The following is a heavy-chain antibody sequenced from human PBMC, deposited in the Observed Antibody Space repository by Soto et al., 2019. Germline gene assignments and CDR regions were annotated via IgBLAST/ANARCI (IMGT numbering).Heavy chain of an antibody. CDR3: AAPQRLKSYGMDV. CDR1: GGSISSSSYY. Sequence: SETLSLTCTVSGGSISSSSYYWAWIRQPPGKGLEWIGSIYYSGSTYYNPSLKSRVTISVDTSKNQFSLKLSSVTAADSALYYCAAPQRLKSYGMDVWGQGTTVTVSS. CDR2: IYYSGST. J-gene: IGHJ6*02. D-gene: IGHD2-21*01. V-gene: IGHV4-39*01.